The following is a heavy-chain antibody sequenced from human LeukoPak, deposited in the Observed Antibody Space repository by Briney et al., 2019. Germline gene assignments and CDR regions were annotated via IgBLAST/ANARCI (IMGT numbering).Heavy chain of an antibody. D-gene: IGHD3-10*01. V-gene: IGHV4-59*01. Sequence: SETLSLTCTVSGGSISSYYWSWTRQPPGKGQEWIAYLFYSGSTDYNPSLESRVTISVDTSKNQFSLKLRSVTAADTAVYYCATVAVIRGVTYFDYWGQGTLVTVSS. CDR3: ATVAVIRGVTYFDY. J-gene: IGHJ4*02. CDR1: GGSISSYY. CDR2: LFYSGST.